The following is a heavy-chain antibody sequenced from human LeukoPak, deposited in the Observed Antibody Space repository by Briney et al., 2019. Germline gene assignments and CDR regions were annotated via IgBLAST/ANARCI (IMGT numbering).Heavy chain of an antibody. D-gene: IGHD3-10*01. V-gene: IGHV3-21*01. J-gene: IGHJ4*02. CDR2: ITSTGTDI. CDR1: GLTFSSFT. CDR3: ARDVNYYGSGRYYISMDY. Sequence: GESLKLSCAASGLTFSSFTMNWVRQAPGKGLEWVSSITSTGTDIHYADSVKGRFAISRDNARNSLYLQMNSLRAEDTAVYYCARDVNYYGSGRYYISMDYWGQGTLVTVSS.